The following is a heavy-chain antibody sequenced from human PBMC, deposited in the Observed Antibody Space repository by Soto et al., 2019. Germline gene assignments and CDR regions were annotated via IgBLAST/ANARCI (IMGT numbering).Heavy chain of an antibody. V-gene: IGHV3-21*01. CDR3: ARAEYYYDSSGSYLYYFDY. D-gene: IGHD3-22*01. CDR1: GFTFSSYS. CDR2: ISSSSSYI. J-gene: IGHJ4*02. Sequence: GGSLRLSCAASGFTFSSYSMNWVRQAPGKGLEWVSSISSSSSYIYYADSVKGRFTISRDNAKNSLYLQMNSLRAEDTAVYYCARAEYYYDSSGSYLYYFDYWGQGTLVTVSS.